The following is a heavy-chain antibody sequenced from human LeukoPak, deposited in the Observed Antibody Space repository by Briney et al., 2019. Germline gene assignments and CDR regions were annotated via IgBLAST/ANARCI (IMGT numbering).Heavy chain of an antibody. D-gene: IGHD5-12*01. CDR2: IYTSGTT. CDR3: ATSRGYSGYDDGYDI. V-gene: IGHV4-61*02. Sequence: SETLSLTCTVSGGSISSGSYYWSWIRQPAGKGLEWIGRIYTSGTTNYNFSLKSRVTISVNRSNSQFSLKLTSVTAADTAVYYCATSRGYSGYDDGYDIWGQGTLVTVSS. J-gene: IGHJ3*02. CDR1: GGSISSGSYY.